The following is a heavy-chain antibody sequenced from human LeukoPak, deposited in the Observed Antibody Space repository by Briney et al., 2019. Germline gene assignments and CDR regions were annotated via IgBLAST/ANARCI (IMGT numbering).Heavy chain of an antibody. J-gene: IGHJ2*01. CDR2: INPSGGSI. CDR3: ARDRTVGIVGATFAPDWYFDL. D-gene: IGHD1-26*01. CDR1: GYTFTSYY. V-gene: IGHV1-46*01. Sequence: ASVKVSCKASGYTFTSYYMHWVRQAPGQGLEWMGIINPSGGSISYAQKFQGRVTMTRDTSTSTVYMELSSLRSEDTAVYYCARDRTVGIVGATFAPDWYFDLWGRGTLVTVSS.